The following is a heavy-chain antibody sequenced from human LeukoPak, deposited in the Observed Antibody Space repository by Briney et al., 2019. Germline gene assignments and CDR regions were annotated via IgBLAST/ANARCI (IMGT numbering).Heavy chain of an antibody. CDR2: IYSSRRF. J-gene: IGHJ3*02. Sequence: SETLSLTCTVSGGSISSYFWTWIRQPAGRGLEWIGHIYSSRRFKYNPSLKSRVTMSIDTSKNQLSLKLTSVTAADTAVYYCARSGGSSSGSLGLWYSDIWGQGTMVTVSS. CDR3: ARSGGSSSGSLGLWYSDI. D-gene: IGHD6-19*01. V-gene: IGHV4-4*07. CDR1: GGSISSYF.